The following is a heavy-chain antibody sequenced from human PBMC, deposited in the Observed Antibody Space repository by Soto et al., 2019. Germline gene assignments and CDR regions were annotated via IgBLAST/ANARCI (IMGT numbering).Heavy chain of an antibody. CDR2: IYNDGTYS. D-gene: IGHD6-13*01. CDR3: TRGPRHISTGTVAY. Sequence: GGSLRLSCAASGFIFKMYWMHWVRQSPGKGLVWISRIYNDGTYSDYADSVRGRFTISRDNVNDTLYLQMNNLRAEDSGLYYCTRGPRHISTGTVAYWGQGTQVTVSS. J-gene: IGHJ4*02. CDR1: GFIFKMYW. V-gene: IGHV3-74*01.